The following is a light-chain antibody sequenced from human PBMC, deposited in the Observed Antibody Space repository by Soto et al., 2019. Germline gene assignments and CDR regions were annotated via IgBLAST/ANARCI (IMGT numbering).Light chain of an antibody. J-gene: IGKJ1*01. CDR3: QQRSNWPPLT. CDR1: QSVSSY. CDR2: DAS. V-gene: IGKV3-11*01. Sequence: EIVLTQSPATLSLSPGERATLSCRASQSVSSYLAWYQHKPGQAPRLLIYDASNRATGIPARFSGSGSGTDVTLTISSLEPEDFAVYYCQQRSNWPPLTFGQGTKVEIK.